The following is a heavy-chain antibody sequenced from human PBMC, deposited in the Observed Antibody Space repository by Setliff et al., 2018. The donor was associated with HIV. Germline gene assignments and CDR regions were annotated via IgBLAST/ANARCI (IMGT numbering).Heavy chain of an antibody. D-gene: IGHD3-3*01. CDR3: ARQSSTSFGVVISGFDP. CDR1: NYSNNSGYY. J-gene: IGHJ5*02. CDR2: SYHSGST. Sequence: PSETLSLTCAVSNYSNNSGYYWGGIRQPPGKGLEWIGSSYHSGSTYYNPSLKSLVTISVDTSKNQVSLRPTSVTAADTAVYYCARQSSTSFGVVISGFDPWGQGTLVTVSS. V-gene: IGHV4-38-2*01.